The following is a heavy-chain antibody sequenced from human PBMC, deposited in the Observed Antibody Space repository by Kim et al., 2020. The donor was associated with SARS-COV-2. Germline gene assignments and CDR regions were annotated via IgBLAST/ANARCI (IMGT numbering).Heavy chain of an antibody. CDR1: GYTFTSYD. CDR2: MNPNSGNT. CDR3: ARSRLRFLEWLLVRYYYGMDV. Sequence: ASVKVSCKASGYTFTSYDINWVRQATGQGLEWMGWMNPNSGNTGYAQKFQGRVTMTRNTSISTAYMELSSLRSEDTAVYYFARSRLRFLEWLLVRYYYGMDVWGQGTTVTVSS. D-gene: IGHD3-3*01. V-gene: IGHV1-8*01. J-gene: IGHJ6*02.